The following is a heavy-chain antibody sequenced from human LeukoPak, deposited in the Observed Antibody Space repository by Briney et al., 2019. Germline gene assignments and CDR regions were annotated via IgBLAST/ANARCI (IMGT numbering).Heavy chain of an antibody. CDR1: GYTFTSYY. J-gene: IGHJ4*02. Sequence: ASVKVSCKASGYTFTSYYMHWVRQAPGQGLEWMGVINPSGGSTSYAQKFQGRVTMTSDTSTSTVYMELSSLRSEDTAVYYCAREDGGSYFAYWGQGTLVTVSS. CDR3: AREDGGSYFAY. D-gene: IGHD5-24*01. CDR2: INPSGGST. V-gene: IGHV1-46*01.